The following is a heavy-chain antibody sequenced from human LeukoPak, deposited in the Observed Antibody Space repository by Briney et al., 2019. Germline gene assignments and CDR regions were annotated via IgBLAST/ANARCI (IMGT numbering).Heavy chain of an antibody. V-gene: IGHV3-23*01. D-gene: IGHD1-26*01. CDR3: AKDRPPGGSPLMDY. J-gene: IGHJ4*02. CDR1: GFTFSNYA. CDR2: ISDSGGYS. Sequence: GGSLRLSCAVSGFTFSNYAMSWVRQAPGKGLEWVSVISDSGGYSFYADSVKGRFTISRDNSKNTVFLQMNSLRAEDTAVYYCAKDRPPGGSPLMDYWGQGTLVTVS.